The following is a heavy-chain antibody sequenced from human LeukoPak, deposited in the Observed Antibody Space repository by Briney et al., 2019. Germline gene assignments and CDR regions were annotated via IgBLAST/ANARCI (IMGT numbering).Heavy chain of an antibody. CDR3: ARDSLRYYGSGSP. V-gene: IGHV1-2*02. D-gene: IGHD3-10*01. J-gene: IGHJ5*02. CDR2: INPNSGGT. Sequence: ASVKVSCKASGYTFTGYYVHWVRQAPGQGLEWMGWINPNSGGTNYAQKFQGRVTMTRDTSISTAYMELSRLRSDDTAVYYCARDSLRYYGSGSPWGQGTLVTVSS. CDR1: GYTFTGYY.